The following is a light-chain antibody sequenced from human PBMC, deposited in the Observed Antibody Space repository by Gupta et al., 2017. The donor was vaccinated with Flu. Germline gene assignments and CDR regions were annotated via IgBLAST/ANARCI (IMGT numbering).Light chain of an antibody. CDR2: GAS. Sequence: TLSVSPGERATLSCRASQSVSSNLAWYQQKPGQAPRLLIYGASTRATGIPARFSGSGSGTEFTLTISSLQSEDFAVYYCQQYNNWPPRETFGQGTXVEIK. CDR1: QSVSSN. J-gene: IGKJ1*01. CDR3: QQYNNWPPRET. V-gene: IGKV3-15*01.